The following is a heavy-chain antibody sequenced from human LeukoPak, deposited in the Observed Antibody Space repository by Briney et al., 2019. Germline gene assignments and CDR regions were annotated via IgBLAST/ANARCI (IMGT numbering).Heavy chain of an antibody. CDR1: GGSISSYY. CDR3: ARVLSSWPYYYYYMDV. CDR2: IYYSGST. D-gene: IGHD6-13*01. Sequence: SETLSLTCTVSGGSISSYYWSWIRQPPGKGLEWIGYIYYSGSTNYNPSLKSRVTISVDTSKNQFSLKLSSVTAADTAVYYCARVLSSWPYYYYYMDVWGKGTTVTVS. V-gene: IGHV4-59*01. J-gene: IGHJ6*03.